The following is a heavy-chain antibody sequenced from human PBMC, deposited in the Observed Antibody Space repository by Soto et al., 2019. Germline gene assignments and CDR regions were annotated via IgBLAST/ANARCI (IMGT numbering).Heavy chain of an antibody. CDR3: ARDRLTMTHNAERWFDP. CDR1: GGSISSYS. V-gene: IGHV4-59*01. Sequence: QVQLQESGPGLVKPSETLSLTCTVSGGSISSYSWSWIRQPPGQGLEWIGYIYYSGSTNYNPSLKSRVTISVDTSKNQFSLKLSSVTAADTAVYYCARDRLTMTHNAERWFDPWGQGTLVTVSS. CDR2: IYYSGST. J-gene: IGHJ5*02. D-gene: IGHD3-3*01.